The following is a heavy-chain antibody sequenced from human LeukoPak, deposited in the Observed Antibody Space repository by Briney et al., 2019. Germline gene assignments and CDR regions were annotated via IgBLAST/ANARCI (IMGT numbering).Heavy chain of an antibody. V-gene: IGHV1-2*02. CDR1: GYTLTGYY. D-gene: IGHD6-19*01. CDR3: ARDRVGSGWPPPIYFEF. Sequence: ASVKVSCKPSGYTLTGYYLNWVRQAPGPALEWMGWINPNTGATIYAQKFQGRVTMSRDTSISTAYMELTSLRSDDTAVYYCARDRVGSGWPPPIYFEFWGQGTLVTVSS. J-gene: IGHJ4*02. CDR2: INPNTGAT.